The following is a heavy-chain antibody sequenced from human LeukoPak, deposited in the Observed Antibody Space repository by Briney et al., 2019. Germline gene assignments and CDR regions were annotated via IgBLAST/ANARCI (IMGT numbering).Heavy chain of an antibody. CDR2: ISAYNGNT. CDR1: GYTFTSYG. V-gene: IGHV1-18*01. CDR3: ARDGVWFGELPHSYYYYMDV. D-gene: IGHD3-10*01. Sequence: GASVKVSCKASGYTFTSYGISWVRQAPGQGLEWMGWISAYNGNTNYAQKLQGRVTMTTDTSTSTAYMELRSLRSDDTAVYYCARDGVWFGELPHSYYYYMDVWGKGTTVTISS. J-gene: IGHJ6*03.